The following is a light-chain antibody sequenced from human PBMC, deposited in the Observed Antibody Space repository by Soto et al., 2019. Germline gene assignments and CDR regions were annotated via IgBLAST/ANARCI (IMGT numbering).Light chain of an antibody. Sequence: ELVMTQTPATLSVSPWERVTLSCRASGSVSSRLSGYHQTPGQSPRLLIYGASTRASGIPARFSGSGSGTEFTLTISSLQSEDFGLYYCHQYNNFWTFGQGTKVDIK. CDR3: HQYNNFWT. CDR2: GAS. CDR1: GSVSSR. V-gene: IGKV3-15*01. J-gene: IGKJ1*01.